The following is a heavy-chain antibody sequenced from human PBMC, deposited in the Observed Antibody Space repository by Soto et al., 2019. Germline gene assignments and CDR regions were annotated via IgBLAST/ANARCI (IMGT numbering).Heavy chain of an antibody. CDR1: GFTFSDYY. Sequence: QVQLVESGGGLVKPGGSLRLSCAASGFTFSDYYMSWIRQAPRKGLEWVSYISSSGSTIYYADYVKGRFTISRDNAKNSRYLQMNSLRAEDTVVYYCSRDPTPANGDGMDVWGQGTTVTVSS. D-gene: IGHD2-2*01. V-gene: IGHV3-11*01. CDR3: SRDPTPANGDGMDV. J-gene: IGHJ6*02. CDR2: ISSSGSTI.